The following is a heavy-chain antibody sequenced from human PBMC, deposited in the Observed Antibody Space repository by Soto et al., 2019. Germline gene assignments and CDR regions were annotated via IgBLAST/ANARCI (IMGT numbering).Heavy chain of an antibody. J-gene: IGHJ5*02. CDR3: ARDRPFEYSSSNWFDP. CDR1: GGTFSSYA. Sequence: EASLKVSCKASGGTFSSYAISWVRQAPGQGLEWMGGIIPIFGTANYAQKFQGRVTITADESTSTAYMELSSLRSEDTAVYYCARDRPFEYSSSNWFDPWGQGTLVTVSS. V-gene: IGHV1-69*13. CDR2: IIPIFGTA. D-gene: IGHD6-6*01.